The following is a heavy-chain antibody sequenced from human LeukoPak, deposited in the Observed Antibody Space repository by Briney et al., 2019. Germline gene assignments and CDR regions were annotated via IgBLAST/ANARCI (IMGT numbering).Heavy chain of an antibody. V-gene: IGHV3-30*02. CDR1: GFTFSSYG. D-gene: IGHD3-10*01. CDR2: IWYDGSNK. Sequence: GGSLRLSCAASGFTFSSYGMHWVRQAPGKGLEWVAVIWYDGSNKYYADSVKGRFTISRDNSKNTLYLQMNSLRAEDTAVYYCAKGPGSGSYPSYWGQGTLVTVSS. CDR3: AKGPGSGSYPSY. J-gene: IGHJ4*02.